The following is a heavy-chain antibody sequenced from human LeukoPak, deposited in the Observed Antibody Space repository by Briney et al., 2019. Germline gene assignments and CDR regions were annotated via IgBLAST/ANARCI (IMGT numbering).Heavy chain of an antibody. CDR1: GGTFSSYA. D-gene: IGHD3-10*01. V-gene: IGHV1-69*04. CDR3: ARDRVSITMVRGVIAAPIDY. Sequence: SVKVSCKASGGTFSSYAISWVRQAPGQGLEWMGRIIPILGIANYAQKFQGRVTITADKSTSTAYMELSSLRSEDTAVYYCARDRVSITMVRGVIAAPIDYWGQGTLVTVSS. CDR2: IIPILGIA. J-gene: IGHJ4*02.